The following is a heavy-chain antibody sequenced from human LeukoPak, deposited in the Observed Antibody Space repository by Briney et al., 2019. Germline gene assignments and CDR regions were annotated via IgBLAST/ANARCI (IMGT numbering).Heavy chain of an antibody. J-gene: IGHJ4*02. Sequence: GGSLRLSCAASGFTVGNNYMSCVRQAPGKGLEWVSLIYSGGATFYAASVKDRFTISRDNSKNTLYLQMNSLRADDTAVYYCATRNYWGQGTLVTVSS. CDR1: GFTVGNNY. CDR3: ATRNY. V-gene: IGHV3-53*01. CDR2: IYSGGAT.